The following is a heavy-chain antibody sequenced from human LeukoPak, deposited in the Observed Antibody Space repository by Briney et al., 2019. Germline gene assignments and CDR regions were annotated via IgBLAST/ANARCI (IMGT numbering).Heavy chain of an antibody. D-gene: IGHD3-10*01. Sequence: GESLKISCKGSGYSFTSYWIGWVRQMPGKDLEWMGIIFPGDSDTRYSPSFQGQVTISADKSISTAYLQWSSLKASDTAMYYCARYYYGSGRGANWFDPWGQGTLATVSS. CDR2: IFPGDSDT. CDR3: ARYYYGSGRGANWFDP. CDR1: GYSFTSYW. V-gene: IGHV5-51*01. J-gene: IGHJ5*02.